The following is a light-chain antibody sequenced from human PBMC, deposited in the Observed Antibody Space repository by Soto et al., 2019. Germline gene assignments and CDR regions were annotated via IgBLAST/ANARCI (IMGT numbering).Light chain of an antibody. CDR3: QQYNSYPLT. Sequence: DIQMTQSPSTLSASIGDRVTITCRASQSISRWLAWYHQKPGKAPKLLIYKASSLETGVPSRFSGSGSGTEFTLTISSLQPDDFATYYCQQYNSYPLTFGGGTKVEIK. CDR1: QSISRW. J-gene: IGKJ4*01. CDR2: KAS. V-gene: IGKV1-5*03.